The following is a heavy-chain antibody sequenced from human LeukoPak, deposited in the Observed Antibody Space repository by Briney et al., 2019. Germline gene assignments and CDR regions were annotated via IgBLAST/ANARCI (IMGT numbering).Heavy chain of an antibody. CDR2: ISAYNGNT. D-gene: IGHD1-26*01. Sequence: ASVNASCKASGYTFTSYGISGVRQAPGQGREGMGWISAYNGNTNYAQKLQGRVTMTTDPSTSTAYMELRTLRSDDTAVYYWARIVGAFRGGPHNWFEPWAQGTLLTVSS. J-gene: IGHJ5*02. CDR3: ARIVGAFRGGPHNWFEP. CDR1: GYTFTSYG. V-gene: IGHV1-18*01.